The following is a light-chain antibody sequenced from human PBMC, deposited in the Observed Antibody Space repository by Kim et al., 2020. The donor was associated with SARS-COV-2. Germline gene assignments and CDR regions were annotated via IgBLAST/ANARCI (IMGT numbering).Light chain of an antibody. J-gene: IGKJ5*01. CDR3: QQYNSYPET. CDR1: QDISGY. Sequence: ASVGDRVTITCRASQDISGYLAWFQQMPGKAPKALIYASSILQSGVPSRFSGSGSGTDFTLTISSLQPEDFATYYCQQYNSYPETFGRGTRLEIK. CDR2: ASS. V-gene: IGKV1-16*01.